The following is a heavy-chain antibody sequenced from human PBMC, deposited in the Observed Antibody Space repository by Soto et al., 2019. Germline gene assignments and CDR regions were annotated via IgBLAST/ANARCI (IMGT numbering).Heavy chain of an antibody. Sequence: GGSLRLSCAASGFTFSSYAMHWVRQAPGKGLEWVSVIYSGGSTYYADSVKGRFTISRDNSKNTLYLQMNTLRAEDTAVYYCARGPHSGYDWPPDYWGQGTLVTVSS. J-gene: IGHJ4*02. D-gene: IGHD5-12*01. CDR3: ARGPHSGYDWPPDY. V-gene: IGHV3-66*01. CDR1: GFTFSSYA. CDR2: IYSGGST.